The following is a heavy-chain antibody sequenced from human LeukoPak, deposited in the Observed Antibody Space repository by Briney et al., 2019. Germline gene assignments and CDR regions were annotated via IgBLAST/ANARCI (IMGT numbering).Heavy chain of an antibody. D-gene: IGHD6-13*01. CDR1: GGSISSSSYY. V-gene: IGHV4-39*07. J-gene: IGHJ6*03. Sequence: PSETLSLTCTVSGGSISSSSYYWGWIRQPPGQGLEWIGSIYYSGSTYYNPSLKSRVTISVDTSKNQFSLKLSSVTAADTAVYYCARGASSSWYLVEYYMDVWGKGTTVTVSS. CDR3: ARGASSSWYLVEYYMDV. CDR2: IYYSGST.